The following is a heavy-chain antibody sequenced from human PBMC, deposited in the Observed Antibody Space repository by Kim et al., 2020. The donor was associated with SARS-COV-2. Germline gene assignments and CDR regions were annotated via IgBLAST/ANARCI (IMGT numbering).Heavy chain of an antibody. CDR1: GGSISSSSW. J-gene: IGHJ4*02. CDR3: ARNGYYSIDF. D-gene: IGHD3-3*01. V-gene: IGHV4-4*02. CDR2: IYHSGST. Sequence: SETLSLTCAVSGGSISSSSWWSWVRQPPGKGLEWIGEIYHSGSTNYNPSLTSRVTISVDTSKNQFSLKLNSVTVADTALYFCARNGYYSIDFWGQGTLVT.